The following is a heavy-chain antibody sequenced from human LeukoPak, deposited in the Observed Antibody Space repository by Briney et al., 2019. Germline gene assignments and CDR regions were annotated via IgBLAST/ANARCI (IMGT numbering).Heavy chain of an antibody. Sequence: SETLSLTCAVSGGSISSGGYSWSWIRQPPGKGLEWVGYIYHSGSTYYNPSLKSRGTISVDRSKNQFSLKLSSVTAADTAVYYCARGGLVVRGTNNWFDPWGQGTLVTVSS. D-gene: IGHD3-10*01. V-gene: IGHV4-30-2*01. CDR2: IYHSGST. CDR1: GGSISSGGYS. CDR3: ARGGLVVRGTNNWFDP. J-gene: IGHJ5*02.